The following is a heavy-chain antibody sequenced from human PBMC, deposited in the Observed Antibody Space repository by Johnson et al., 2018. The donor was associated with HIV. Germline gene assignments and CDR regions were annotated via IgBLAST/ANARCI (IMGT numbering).Heavy chain of an antibody. CDR1: AFTFSSYA. V-gene: IGHV3-30-3*01. CDR3: ARGGIAARPGAFDI. Sequence: QVQLVESGGGMVQPGGSLRLSCAASAFTFSSYAMHWVRQAPGKGLEWVALISYDGSNKYYADSVKGRFTISRDNSKNTLYLQMNSLRAEDTALYYCARGGIAARPGAFDIWGQGTMVTVSS. CDR2: ISYDGSNK. J-gene: IGHJ3*02. D-gene: IGHD6-6*01.